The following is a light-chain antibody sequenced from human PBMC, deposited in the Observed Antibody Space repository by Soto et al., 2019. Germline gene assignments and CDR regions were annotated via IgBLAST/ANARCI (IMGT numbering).Light chain of an antibody. V-gene: IGKV3-20*01. CDR3: QQYVSSLT. CDR1: QSVCNHY. CDR2: CAS. J-gene: IGKJ4*01. Sequence: EIELTQSPGTLSLSPGERVTLSCRARQSVCNHYIAWYQQYPGQAPRLLIYCASSSATGIPDMFSGSGSWTDFTLTVSILEPEEFAVFYCQQYVSSLTFGGGTKVDI.